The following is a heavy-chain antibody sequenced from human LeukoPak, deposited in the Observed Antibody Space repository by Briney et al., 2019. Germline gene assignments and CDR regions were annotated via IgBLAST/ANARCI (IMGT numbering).Heavy chain of an antibody. J-gene: IGHJ4*02. Sequence: PGGSLRFSCAASGFTFSSYGMHWVRQAPGKGLEWVAFIRYDGSNKYYADSVKGRFTISRDNSKNTLYLQMNSLRAEDTAVYYCARGIAVAARGGYYWGQGTLVTVSS. V-gene: IGHV3-30*02. CDR2: IRYDGSNK. CDR1: GFTFSSYG. D-gene: IGHD6-19*01. CDR3: ARGIAVAARGGYY.